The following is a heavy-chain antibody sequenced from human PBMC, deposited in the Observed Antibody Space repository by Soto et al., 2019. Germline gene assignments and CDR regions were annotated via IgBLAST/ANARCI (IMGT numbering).Heavy chain of an antibody. V-gene: IGHV1-2*02. CDR1: GYTFTGYY. CDR3: ARGNLVRSLHHTYNWFDP. J-gene: IGHJ5*02. CDR2: INPNSGGT. D-gene: IGHD6-13*01. Sequence: ASVKVSCKASGYTFTGYYMHWVRQAPGQGLEWMGWINPNSGGTNYAQKFQGRVTMTRDTSISTAYMELSRLRSDDTAVYYCARGNLVRSLHHTYNWFDPWGQGTLVTVSS.